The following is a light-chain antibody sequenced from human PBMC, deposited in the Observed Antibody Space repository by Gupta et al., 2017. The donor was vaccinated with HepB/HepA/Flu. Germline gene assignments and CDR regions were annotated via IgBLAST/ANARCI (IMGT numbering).Light chain of an antibody. CDR3: NSYTSRTTVV. CDR2: DDT. J-gene: IGLJ2*01. V-gene: IGLV2-14*03. Sequence: QSALTQPASGSGSPGQSITISCTGTSTDVGGYNSVSWYQQYPGKAPKLMIYDDTNRPSGVSNRFSGSKSGNTASLTISGLQAEDEADYYCNSYTSRTTVVFGGGTQLTVL. CDR1: STDVGGYNS.